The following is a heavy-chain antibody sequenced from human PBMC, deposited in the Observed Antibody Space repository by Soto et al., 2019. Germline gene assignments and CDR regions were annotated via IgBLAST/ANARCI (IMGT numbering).Heavy chain of an antibody. J-gene: IGHJ6*03. Sequence: EVQLVESGGGLVKPGGSLRLSCAASGLTFSNAWMSWVRQAPGKGLEWVGRIKSKTDGGTTDYAAPVKGRFTISRDDSKNTLYLQMNSLKTEDTAVYYCTTSAGMTTKSERYYYYYMDVWGKGTTVTVSS. CDR2: IKSKTDGGTT. D-gene: IGHD4-17*01. V-gene: IGHV3-15*01. CDR3: TTSAGMTTKSERYYYYYMDV. CDR1: GLTFSNAW.